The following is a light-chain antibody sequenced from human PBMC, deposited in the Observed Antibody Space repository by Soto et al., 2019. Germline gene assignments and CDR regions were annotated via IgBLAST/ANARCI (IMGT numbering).Light chain of an antibody. Sequence: DIQMTQSTSSLFASVGDRVSITCRASQGIRNNLGWYQQRPGKAPKRLIYGTSNLQTGVPSRFSGSGYGTDFTLTISSLQPEDFATYYCLQHETYPRTFGQGTKVDIK. V-gene: IGKV1-17*01. CDR1: QGIRNN. CDR3: LQHETYPRT. CDR2: GTS. J-gene: IGKJ1*01.